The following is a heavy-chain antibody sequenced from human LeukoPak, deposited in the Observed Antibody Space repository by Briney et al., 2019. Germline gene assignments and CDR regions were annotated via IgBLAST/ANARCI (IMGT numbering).Heavy chain of an antibody. CDR3: AKADGSYKTLIDY. CDR2: SSGSGGST. Sequence: PGRSLSLLRAASGFPLPILAMHWVRDAPGKGLEWVSGSSGSGGSTYYADSVKGRFTISRDSSKNTVYLQMNSLRAEDTAVYYCAKADGSYKTLIDYWGQGTLVTVSS. CDR1: GFPLPILA. J-gene: IGHJ4*02. D-gene: IGHD3-10*01. V-gene: IGHV3-23*01.